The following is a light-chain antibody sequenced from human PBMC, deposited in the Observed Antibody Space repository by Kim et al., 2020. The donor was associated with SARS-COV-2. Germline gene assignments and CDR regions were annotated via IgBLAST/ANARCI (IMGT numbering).Light chain of an antibody. CDR2: DVS. V-gene: IGLV2-14*03. CDR3: SSYTSSNTPVL. J-gene: IGLJ2*01. CDR1: SSDVGGYNY. Sequence: QSALTQPASVSGSPGQSITISCTGTSSDVGGYNYVSWYQQQPGKAPKLMIYDVSNRPSGVSDRFSGSKSGNTASLTISGLQAEDEADYYCSSYTSSNTPVLFGGGTQLTVL.